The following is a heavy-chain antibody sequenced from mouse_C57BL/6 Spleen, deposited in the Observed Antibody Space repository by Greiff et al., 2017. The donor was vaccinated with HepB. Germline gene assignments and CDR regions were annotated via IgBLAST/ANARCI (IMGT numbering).Heavy chain of an antibody. CDR3: ARPLYYYGSSIFAY. D-gene: IGHD1-1*01. V-gene: IGHV5-17*01. J-gene: IGHJ3*01. CDR2: ISSGSSTI. CDR1: GFTFSDYG. Sequence: VQLKESGGGLVKPGGSLKLSCAASGFTFSDYGMHWVRQAPEKGLEWVAYISSGSSTIYYADTMKGRFTISRYTAKNTLFLQLTSLRSEDTAMYYCARPLYYYGSSIFAYWAKGLWSLSLQ.